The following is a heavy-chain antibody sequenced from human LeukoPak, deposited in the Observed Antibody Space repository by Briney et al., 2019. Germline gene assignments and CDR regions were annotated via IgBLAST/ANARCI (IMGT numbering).Heavy chain of an antibody. V-gene: IGHV3-23*01. CDR2: ISGSGGST. J-gene: IGHJ4*02. D-gene: IGHD3-16*02. CDR3: AKRRLGEFSLYSHYYFDY. CDR1: AFTFSSNA. Sequence: PGGSLRLSCAASAFTFSSNAMNWVRHPPGRGLEWVSTISGSGGSTYYADSVKGWFTISRDNSKNTLYLQMNSLRAEDTAIYYCAKRRLGEFSLYSHYYFDYWGQGTLVTVSS.